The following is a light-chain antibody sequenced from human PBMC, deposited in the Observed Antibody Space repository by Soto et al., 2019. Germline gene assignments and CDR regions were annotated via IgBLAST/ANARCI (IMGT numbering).Light chain of an antibody. V-gene: IGKV3-20*01. CDR2: GAS. CDR1: QSISSSY. Sequence: EIVLTQSPGTLSLSPGERATLSCRASQSISSSYLAWYQQKPGQAPRLLIYGASTSATGIPDRFSGSGSGTDFTLTVSRLEPEDFAVYYCQQYGSSLSITFGQGTRLESK. J-gene: IGKJ5*01. CDR3: QQYGSSLSIT.